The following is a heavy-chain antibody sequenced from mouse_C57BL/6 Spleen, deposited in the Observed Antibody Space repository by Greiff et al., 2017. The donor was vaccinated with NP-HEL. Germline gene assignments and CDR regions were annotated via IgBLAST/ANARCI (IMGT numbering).Heavy chain of an antibody. CDR3: ARYDDYDVAMDY. CDR1: GYTFTSYW. V-gene: IGHV1-59*01. D-gene: IGHD2-4*01. Sequence: VQLQQPGAELVRPGTSVKLSCKASGYTFTSYWMHWVKQRPGQGLEWIGVIDPSDSYTNYNQKFKGKATLTVDTSSSTAYMQLSSLTSEDSAVYYCARYDDYDVAMDYWGQGTSVTVSS. J-gene: IGHJ4*01. CDR2: IDPSDSYT.